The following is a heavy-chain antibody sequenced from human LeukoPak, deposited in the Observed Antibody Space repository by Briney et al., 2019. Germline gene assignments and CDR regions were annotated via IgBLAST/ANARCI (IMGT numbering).Heavy chain of an antibody. D-gene: IGHD1-1*01. CDR1: GYTFTSYG. V-gene: IGHV1-18*01. Sequence: ASVKVSCKASGYTFTSYGISWVRQAPGQGLEWMGWISAYNGNTNYAQKLQGRVTMTTDTSTSKAYMELRSLRSDDTAVYYCARGDWNDAIDAFDIWGQGTMVTVSS. CDR3: ARGDWNDAIDAFDI. J-gene: IGHJ3*02. CDR2: ISAYNGNT.